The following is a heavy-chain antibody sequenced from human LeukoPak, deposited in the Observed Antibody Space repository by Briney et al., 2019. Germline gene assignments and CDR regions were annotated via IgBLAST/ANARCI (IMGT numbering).Heavy chain of an antibody. Sequence: SETLSLTCIVSGGSINNHYWTWIRQTPGKGLEWIGDIHYTGTTKYTPSLKSRVTISVDTSKNQFSLKLSSVTATDTAVYYCARHRGSSSNFDYWGQGTLVTVSS. V-gene: IGHV4-59*08. CDR1: GGSINNHY. J-gene: IGHJ4*02. D-gene: IGHD6-6*01. CDR2: IHYTGTT. CDR3: ARHRGSSSNFDY.